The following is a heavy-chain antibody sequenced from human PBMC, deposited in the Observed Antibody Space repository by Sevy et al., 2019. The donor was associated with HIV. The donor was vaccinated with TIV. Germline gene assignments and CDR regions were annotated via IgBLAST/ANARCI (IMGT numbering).Heavy chain of an antibody. CDR2: IWYDGSNK. D-gene: IGHD1-1*01. V-gene: IGHV3-33*06. Sequence: GGSLRLSCAASGFTFSSYGMHWVRQAPGKGLEWVAVIWYDGSNKYYADSVKGRFTISRDNSKNTLYLQMNSLRAEDTAVYYCAKVTTTNPFYMDVWGKGTTVTVSS. CDR1: GFTFSSYG. CDR3: AKVTTTNPFYMDV. J-gene: IGHJ6*03.